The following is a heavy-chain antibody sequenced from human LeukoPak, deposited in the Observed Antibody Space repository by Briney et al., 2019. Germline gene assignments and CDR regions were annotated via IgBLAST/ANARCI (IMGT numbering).Heavy chain of an antibody. CDR1: GFTFSNYA. D-gene: IGHD1-26*01. Sequence: PGGPLRLSCAASGFTFSNYAMYWVRQAPGKGLEWVSLIWHDGSNEYYADSVKGRFTSSRANSKNTLYLQMNSLRAEDTAMYYCARDISGGYSADYWGQGTLVTVSS. CDR3: ARDISGGYSADY. V-gene: IGHV3-33*01. CDR2: IWHDGSNE. J-gene: IGHJ4*02.